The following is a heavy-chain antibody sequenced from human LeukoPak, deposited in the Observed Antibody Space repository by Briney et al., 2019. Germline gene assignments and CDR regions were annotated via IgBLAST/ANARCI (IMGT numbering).Heavy chain of an antibody. V-gene: IGHV3-7*01. D-gene: IGHD3-10*01. CDR3: VSAIRGSPIDY. CDR2: IKTDGSET. Sequence: PGGSLRLSCAASGFSFSNYWMGWVRQAPGKGLACVANIKTDGSETYYVDSVKGRFTISRDNAKNSLFLQMNSLRADDTAIYYCVSAIRGSPIDYWGQGTLVSVPS. J-gene: IGHJ4*02. CDR1: GFSFSNYW.